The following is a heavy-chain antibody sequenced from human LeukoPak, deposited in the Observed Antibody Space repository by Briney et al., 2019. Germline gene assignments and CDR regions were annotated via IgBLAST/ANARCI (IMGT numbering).Heavy chain of an antibody. CDR2: ITYNGGST. V-gene: IGHV3-23*01. J-gene: IGHJ4*02. CDR3: ARGREANWASPGTFDY. CDR1: GFTFINYA. Sequence: PGGSLRLSRAASGFTFINYAMTWVRQAPGKGLEWVSVITYNGGSTNYADSVKGRFTISRDNSRNTLSLQLSSLRVEDTAVYFCARGREANWASPGTFDYWGQGTLVTVSS. D-gene: IGHD7-27*01.